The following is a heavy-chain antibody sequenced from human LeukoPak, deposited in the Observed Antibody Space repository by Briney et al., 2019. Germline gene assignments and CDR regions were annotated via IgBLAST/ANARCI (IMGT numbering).Heavy chain of an antibody. CDR2: IYYTGTT. V-gene: IGHV4-59*01. CDR3: ARDFSTFYWYLDL. J-gene: IGHJ2*01. D-gene: IGHD6-13*01. CDR1: GGSISNYY. Sequence: PSETLSLTCTVSGGSISNYYWSWVRQPPGKGLGWIGYIYYTGTTNYNPSLKSRVTISVDTSKNQFSLKLSSVTAADTAVYYCARDFSTFYWYLDLWGRGTLVTVSS.